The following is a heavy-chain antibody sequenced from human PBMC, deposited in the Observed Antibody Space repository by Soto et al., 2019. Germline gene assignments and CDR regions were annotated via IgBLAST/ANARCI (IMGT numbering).Heavy chain of an antibody. V-gene: IGHV3-72*01. Sequence: GGSLRLSCAASGFTFSDHYMDWVRQAPGKGLEWVGRTRNKANSYTTEYSASVKGRFTISRDDSKNSLYLQMNSLKTEDTAVYYCARVVVADYYYYYYKDVWGKGTTVTVS. CDR2: TRNKANSYTT. CDR3: ARVVVADYYYYYYKDV. D-gene: IGHD3-22*01. CDR1: GFTFSDHY. J-gene: IGHJ6*03.